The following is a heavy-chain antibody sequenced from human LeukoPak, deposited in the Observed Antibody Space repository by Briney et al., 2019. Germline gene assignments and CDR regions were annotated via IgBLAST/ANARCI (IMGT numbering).Heavy chain of an antibody. CDR1: GFTFDDYA. J-gene: IGHJ3*02. Sequence: GRSLRLSCAASGFTFDDYAMHSVRQAPGKGLEWVSGISWNSGSIGYADSVKGRFTISRDNAKNSLYLQMNSLRAEDTALYFCAKDRRYNWNDARAFDIWGQGTMVTVSS. V-gene: IGHV3-9*01. D-gene: IGHD1-1*01. CDR3: AKDRRYNWNDARAFDI. CDR2: ISWNSGSI.